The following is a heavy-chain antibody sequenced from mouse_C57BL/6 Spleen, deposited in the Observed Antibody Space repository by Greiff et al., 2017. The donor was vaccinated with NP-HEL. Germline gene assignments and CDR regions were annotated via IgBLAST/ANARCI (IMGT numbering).Heavy chain of an antibody. CDR3: ARSGVVDWYLDV. CDR1: GYTFTNYT. CDR2: INPSSGNT. D-gene: IGHD1-1*01. V-gene: IGHV1-4*01. Sequence: QVQLQQSGAELVRPGASVKMSCKASGYTFTNYTMHWVKQRPGQGLEWIGYINPSSGNTKYNQKFKDKATLTADKSSSTAYMQLSSLTSEDSAVYYCARSGVVDWYLDVWGKGTTVTVSS. J-gene: IGHJ1*03.